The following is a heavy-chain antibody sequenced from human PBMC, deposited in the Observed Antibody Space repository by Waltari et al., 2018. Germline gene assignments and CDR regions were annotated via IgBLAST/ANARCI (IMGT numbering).Heavy chain of an antibody. J-gene: IGHJ4*02. CDR1: GRSISGSSYY. Sequence: QLQLQESGPGLVQPSETLSLSCTVSGRSISGSSYYWGWIRQPPGKGLGWIGSIYYSGSTYYNPSLKSRVTISVDTSKNQFSLKLSSVTAADTAVYYCASEEDLDYWGQGTLVTVSS. CDR3: ASEEDLDY. V-gene: IGHV4-39*07. CDR2: IYYSGST.